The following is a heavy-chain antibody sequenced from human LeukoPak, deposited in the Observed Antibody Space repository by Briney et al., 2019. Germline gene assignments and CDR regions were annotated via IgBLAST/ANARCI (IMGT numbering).Heavy chain of an antibody. CDR2: IYSGGST. D-gene: IGHD3-9*01. Sequence: GGSLRLSCAASGFTVSSNYMSWVRQAPGKGLEWVSVIYSGGSTYYEDSVKGRFTISRDNSKNTLYLQMNSLRAEDTAVYYCARGYFDWYYYYGMDVWGQGTTVTVSS. CDR1: GFTVSSNY. J-gene: IGHJ6*02. CDR3: ARGYFDWYYYYGMDV. V-gene: IGHV3-66*01.